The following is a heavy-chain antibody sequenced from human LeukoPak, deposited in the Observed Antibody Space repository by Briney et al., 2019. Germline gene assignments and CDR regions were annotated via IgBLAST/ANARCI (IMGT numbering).Heavy chain of an antibody. Sequence: ASVKVSCKASGYTFTDYYMHWVRQAPGQGLEWMGWINPNSGGTNYAQKFQGRVTMTRDTSISTAYMELSRLRSDDTAVYYCARDSKVFGEPGGMAVWGQGTTVTV. V-gene: IGHV1-2*02. D-gene: IGHD3-3*01. CDR1: GYTFTDYY. CDR3: ARDSKVFGEPGGMAV. J-gene: IGHJ6*02. CDR2: INPNSGGT.